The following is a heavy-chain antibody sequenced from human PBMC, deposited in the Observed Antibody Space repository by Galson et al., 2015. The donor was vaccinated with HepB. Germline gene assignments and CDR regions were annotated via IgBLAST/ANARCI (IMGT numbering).Heavy chain of an antibody. J-gene: IGHJ3*02. CDR1: GFTFSSYA. CDR2: ISYDGSNK. CDR3: ARGGDKGWLQSAKAFDI. D-gene: IGHD5-24*01. V-gene: IGHV3-30-3*01. Sequence: SLRLSCAASGFTFSSYAMHWVRQAPGKGLEWVAVISYDGSNKYYADSVKGRFTISRDNSKNTLYLQMNSLRAEDTAVYYCARGGDKGWLQSAKAFDIWGQGTMVTVSS.